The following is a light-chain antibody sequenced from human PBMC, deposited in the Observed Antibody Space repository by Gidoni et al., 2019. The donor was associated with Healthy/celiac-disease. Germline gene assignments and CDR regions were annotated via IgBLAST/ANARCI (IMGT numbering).Light chain of an antibody. V-gene: IGKV3-15*01. Sequence: EIVMTQSPATPSVSPGERATLSCRASQSLSSNLAWYQQKPGQAHRLLIYGASTRATGIPARFSGSGSGTEFTLTISSLQSEDFAVYYCQQYNNWPTWTFGQGTKVEIK. CDR2: GAS. CDR3: QQYNNWPTWT. J-gene: IGKJ1*01. CDR1: QSLSSN.